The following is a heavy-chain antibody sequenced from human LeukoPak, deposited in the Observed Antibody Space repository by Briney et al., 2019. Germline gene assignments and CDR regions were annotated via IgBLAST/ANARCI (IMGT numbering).Heavy chain of an antibody. CDR2: VNSDGSST. D-gene: IGHD6-19*01. Sequence: GGSLRLSCAASGFTFSSYWMHWVRQAPGKGLVWVSRVNSDGSSTTYADSVKGRFTISRDNAKNTPYLQMNSLRAEDTAVYYCARGSTQYSSGWYGLDYWGQGTLVTVSS. CDR3: ARGSTQYSSGWYGLDY. J-gene: IGHJ4*02. V-gene: IGHV3-74*01. CDR1: GFTFSSYW.